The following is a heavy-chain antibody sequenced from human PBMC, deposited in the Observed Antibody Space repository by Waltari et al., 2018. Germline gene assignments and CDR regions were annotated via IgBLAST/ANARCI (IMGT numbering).Heavy chain of an antibody. J-gene: IGHJ6*02. CDR1: GRSISRHY. Sequence: QVQLQESGPGLVKPSETLCLTCTVPGRSISRHYGSWIRQPPGNGLAWIGYIYYSGSTNYNSSLKSRVTISVDTSKNQFSLKLSSVTAADTAVYYCARERAGTTGDYYYGMDVWGQGTTVTVSS. CDR3: ARERAGTTGDYYYGMDV. CDR2: IYYSGST. D-gene: IGHD1-7*01. V-gene: IGHV4-59*11.